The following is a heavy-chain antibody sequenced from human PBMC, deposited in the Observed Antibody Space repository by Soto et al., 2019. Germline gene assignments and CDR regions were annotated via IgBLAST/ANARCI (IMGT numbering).Heavy chain of an antibody. CDR1: GFTFSSYS. CDR3: ARDKGRHNWNYKAGYGMDV. CDR2: ISSSSSYI. D-gene: IGHD1-7*01. Sequence: EVQLVESGGGLVKPGGSLRLSCAASGFTFSSYSMNWVRQAPGKGLEWVSSISSSSSYIYYADSVKGRFTISRDNAKNSLYLEMNSVRAEDTAVYYCARDKGRHNWNYKAGYGMDVWGQGTTVTVSS. J-gene: IGHJ6*02. V-gene: IGHV3-21*01.